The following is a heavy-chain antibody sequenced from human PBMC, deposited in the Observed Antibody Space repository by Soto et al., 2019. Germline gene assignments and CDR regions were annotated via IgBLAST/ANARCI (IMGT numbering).Heavy chain of an antibody. J-gene: IGHJ4*02. CDR2: IGPESGAT. D-gene: IGHD1-26*01. CDR3: GRGRSGQIVVFY. CDR1: GYTFTGHY. V-gene: IGHV1-2*02. Sequence: ASVKVSCKASGYTFTGHYIHWVRQAPEQGPEWMGEIGPESGATRYAQKFQGRVTMTRDMSITTVYMELYNLSPDDTAVYYCGRGRSGQIVVFYWGQGTPVTAPQ.